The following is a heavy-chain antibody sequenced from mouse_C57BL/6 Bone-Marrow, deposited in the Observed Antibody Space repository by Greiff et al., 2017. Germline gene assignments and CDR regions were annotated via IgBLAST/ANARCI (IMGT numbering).Heavy chain of an antibody. D-gene: IGHD1-1*01. CDR1: GYTFTSYW. CDR2: IYPGSGST. CDR3: ASSLYYGSSWGFAY. J-gene: IGHJ3*01. V-gene: IGHV1-55*01. Sequence: QVQLQQPGAELVKPGASVKMSCKASGYTFTSYWITWVKQRPGQGLERTGDIYPGSGSTNYNEKFKRKATLTVDTSSSTAYMQLSILTSEYSAVYYCASSLYYGSSWGFAYWGQGTLVTVSA.